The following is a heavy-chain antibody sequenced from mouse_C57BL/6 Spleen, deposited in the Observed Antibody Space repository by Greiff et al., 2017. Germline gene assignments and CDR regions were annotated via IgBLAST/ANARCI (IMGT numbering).Heavy chain of an antibody. V-gene: IGHV1-81*01. CDR1: GYTFTSSG. J-gene: IGHJ2*01. Sequence: QVQLQQSGAELARPGASVKLSCKASGYTFTSSGISWVKQSTGQGLEWIGEIYPRSGNTYYNEKFKGKATLTANKSSSTAYMERRSLTSEDSAVYFCARGGMITTVVADYFDYWGQGTTLTVSS. D-gene: IGHD1-1*01. CDR2: IYPRSGNT. CDR3: ARGGMITTVVADYFDY.